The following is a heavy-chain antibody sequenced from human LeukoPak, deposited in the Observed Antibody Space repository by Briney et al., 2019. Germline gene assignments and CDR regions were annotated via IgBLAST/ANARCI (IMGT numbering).Heavy chain of an antibody. Sequence: PSETLSLTXAVYGGSFSGYYWRWIRQPPGKGLEWIGEINHSGSTNYNPSLKSRVTISVDTSKNQFSLKLSSVTAADTAVYYCARGSGGSYLSFDYWGQGTLVTVSS. CDR1: GGSFSGYY. CDR3: ARGSGGSYLSFDY. V-gene: IGHV4-34*01. J-gene: IGHJ4*02. CDR2: INHSGST. D-gene: IGHD1-26*01.